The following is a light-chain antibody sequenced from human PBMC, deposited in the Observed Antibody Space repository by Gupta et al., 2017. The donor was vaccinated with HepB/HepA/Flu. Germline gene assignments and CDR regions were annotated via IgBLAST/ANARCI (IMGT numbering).Light chain of an antibody. J-gene: IGKJ3*01. CDR2: RVS. CDR1: HGLVYDDGNTN. CDR3: MQGTHLPFT. Sequence: DVVLTQSPLSLAVTLGQPASISCWCSHGLVYDDGNTNLNWFQQRPGQYPRRLIYRVSGRDSGRPGRFSGSGSGTNFTLRISRVEAEDVGIYYCMQGTHLPFTFGPGTRLDIK. V-gene: IGKV2-30*01.